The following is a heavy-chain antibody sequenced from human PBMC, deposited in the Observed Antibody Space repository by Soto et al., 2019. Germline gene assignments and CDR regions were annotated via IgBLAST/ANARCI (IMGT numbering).Heavy chain of an antibody. D-gene: IGHD2-15*01. CDR1: GFTFSIYG. CDR3: ARDNHLGYCSGGSCYGLAS. CDR2: AWFDGSIE. J-gene: IGHJ5*01. Sequence: QVQLVESGGGVVQPGRSLRLSCAASGFTFSIYGMHWVRQAPGKGLEWVAIAWFDGSIEYYADSVKGRFTISRDNSKNTLYLQMNSRRAEDTAVYYCARDNHLGYCSGGSCYGLASWGQGTLVTVSS. V-gene: IGHV3-33*01.